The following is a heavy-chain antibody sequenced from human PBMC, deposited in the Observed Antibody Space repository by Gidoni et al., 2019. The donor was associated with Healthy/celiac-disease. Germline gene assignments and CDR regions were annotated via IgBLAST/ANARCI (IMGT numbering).Heavy chain of an antibody. J-gene: IGHJ4*02. D-gene: IGHD1-1*01. CDR1: GHSISSSDHY. Sequence: QLQLQESGPGLVKPSETLSLTCTVSGHSISSSDHYWGWIRQPPGKGLEWIGSLYISGSTFYKPSLKSRATISVDTSKNQFSLKLSSVTAADTAVYYCARHRGPTGPDSWGQGTLVTVSS. CDR3: ARHRGPTGPDS. V-gene: IGHV4-39*01. CDR2: LYISGST.